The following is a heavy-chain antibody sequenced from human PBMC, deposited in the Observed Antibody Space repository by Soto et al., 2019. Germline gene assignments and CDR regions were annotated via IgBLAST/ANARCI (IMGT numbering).Heavy chain of an antibody. Sequence: PSETLSLTCTVSGGPVSSGNYYWSWIRQPPGKGLEWIGYIYYSGSTNYNPSLKSRVTISVDTSKNQFSLKLSSVTAADTAVYYCARSVFFFCNEWHHNLLYF. D-gene: IGHD3-3*01. CDR1: GGPVSSGNYY. J-gene: IGHJ1*01. V-gene: IGHV4-61*01. CDR2: IYYSGST. CDR3: ARSVFFFCNEWHHNLLYF.